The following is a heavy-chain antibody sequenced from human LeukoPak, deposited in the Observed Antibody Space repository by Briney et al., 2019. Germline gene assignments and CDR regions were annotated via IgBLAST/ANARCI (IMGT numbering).Heavy chain of an antibody. Sequence: PGGSLRLSCAASGFTFSSYWMTWVRQAPGKGLEWVSYISSSGSTIYYADSVKGRFTISRDNAKNSLYLQMNSLRAEDTAVYYCARGYFWGFGFLDYWGQGTLVTVSS. CDR1: GFTFSSYW. CDR3: ARGYFWGFGFLDY. J-gene: IGHJ4*02. V-gene: IGHV3-48*04. CDR2: ISSSGSTI. D-gene: IGHD3-10*01.